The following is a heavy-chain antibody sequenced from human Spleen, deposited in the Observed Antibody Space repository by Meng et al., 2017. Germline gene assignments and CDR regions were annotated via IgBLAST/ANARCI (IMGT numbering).Heavy chain of an antibody. D-gene: IGHD6-13*01. CDR3: ARDEDISAAGKLFGDY. CDR1: GYTFTAYN. Sequence: VQLGRAGAEGKEPGASVKVPCKASGYTFTAYNLHWGRQAPGQGLEWMGRINPKSGDTHYAQKFQGRVTMTGDTSISTAYMELSGLRSDDTAMYYCARDEDISAAGKLFGDYWGQGTLVTVSS. J-gene: IGHJ4*02. CDR2: INPKSGDT. V-gene: IGHV1-2*06.